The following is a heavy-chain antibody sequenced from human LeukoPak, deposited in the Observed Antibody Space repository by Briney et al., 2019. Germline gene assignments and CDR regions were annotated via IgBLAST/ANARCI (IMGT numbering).Heavy chain of an antibody. Sequence: GGSLRLSCAASGFTFSHYAMHWVRQAPGKGLEWVAVIAYDGSNQYYADSVKGRFAIPRDNSKNTLYLQMNSLRVEDTAVYYCAREDYGDYYFDYWGQGTLVTVSS. CDR3: AREDYGDYYFDY. V-gene: IGHV3-30*09. CDR1: GFTFSHYA. J-gene: IGHJ4*02. D-gene: IGHD4-17*01. CDR2: IAYDGSNQ.